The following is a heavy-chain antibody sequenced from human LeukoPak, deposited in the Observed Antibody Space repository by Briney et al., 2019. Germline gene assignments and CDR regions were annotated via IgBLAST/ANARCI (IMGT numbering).Heavy chain of an antibody. J-gene: IGHJ6*02. Sequence: GGSLRLSCAASGFTFSSYGMHWVRQAPGKGLEWVAVISYGGSNKYYADSVKGRFTISRDNSKNTLYLQMNSLRAEDTAVYYCAKHNIMHGQAVAGTYAYYYGMDVWGRGTTVTVSS. CDR1: GFTFSSYG. V-gene: IGHV3-30*18. CDR3: AKHNIMHGQAVAGTYAYYYGMDV. CDR2: ISYGGSNK. D-gene: IGHD6-19*01.